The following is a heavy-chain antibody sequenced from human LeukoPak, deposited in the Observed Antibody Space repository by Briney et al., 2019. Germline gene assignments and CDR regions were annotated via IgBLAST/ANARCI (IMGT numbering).Heavy chain of an antibody. CDR2: INSDGSST. CDR3: AKDFSRALISGWRFDY. Sequence: GGSLRLSCAASGFTFSSYWMHWVRQAPGKGLVWVSRINSDGSSTSYADSVKGRFTISRDNAKNTLYLQMNSLTAEDTAVYYCAKDFSRALISGWRFDYWGQGTLVTVSS. CDR1: GFTFSSYW. V-gene: IGHV3-74*01. D-gene: IGHD6-19*01. J-gene: IGHJ4*02.